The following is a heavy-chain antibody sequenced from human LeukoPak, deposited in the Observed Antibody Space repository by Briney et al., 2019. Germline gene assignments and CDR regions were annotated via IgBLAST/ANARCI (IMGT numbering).Heavy chain of an antibody. J-gene: IGHJ4*02. V-gene: IGHV1-69*06. CDR1: GGTFSSYA. CDR3: ATYAVRRIIWGTAY. Sequence: SVKVSCKASGGTFSSYAISWVRQAPGQGLEWMGGIIPIFGTANYAQKFQGRVNMTEETSTDTAYMELSSLRSEDTAVYYCATYAVRRIIWGTAYWGQGTLVTVSS. D-gene: IGHD3-16*01. CDR2: IIPIFGTA.